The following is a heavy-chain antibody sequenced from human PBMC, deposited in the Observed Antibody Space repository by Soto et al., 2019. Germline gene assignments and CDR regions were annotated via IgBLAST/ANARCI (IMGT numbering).Heavy chain of an antibody. CDR1: GFTFSSYA. D-gene: IGHD4-4*01. CDR2: ISGSGGST. V-gene: IGHV3-23*01. J-gene: IGHJ6*02. CDR3: AKKHDYSTTEYYYYGMDV. Sequence: GGSLRLSCAASGFTFSSYAMSWVRQAPGKGLEWVSAISGSGGSTYYADSVKGRFTISRGNSKNTLYLQMNSLRAEDTAVYYCAKKHDYSTTEYYYYGMDVWGQGTTVTVSS.